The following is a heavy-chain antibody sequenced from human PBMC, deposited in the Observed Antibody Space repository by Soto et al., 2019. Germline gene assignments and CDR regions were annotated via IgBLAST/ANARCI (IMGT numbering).Heavy chain of an antibody. CDR2: IYYSGST. CDR3: ATRQYYGSGSYYIAY. J-gene: IGHJ4*02. Sequence: SETLSLTCTVSGGSISTSTYYWGWIRQPPGMGLEWIGSIYYSGSTYYNPSLKSRVTISVDTSKNQFSLKLSSVTAADTAVYYCATRQYYGSGSYYIAYWGQGTLVTVSS. CDR1: GGSISTSTYY. V-gene: IGHV4-39*01. D-gene: IGHD3-10*01.